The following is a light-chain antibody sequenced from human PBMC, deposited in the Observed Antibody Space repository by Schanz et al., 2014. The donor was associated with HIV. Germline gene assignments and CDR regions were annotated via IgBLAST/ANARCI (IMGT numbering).Light chain of an antibody. CDR3: CSYAGIYNFDWV. CDR2: GNA. Sequence: QSVLTQPPSVSGAPGQRVTISCSGSSSNIGAGYDAHWYQQLPGTAPKLLIYGNANRPSGVPDRFSGSKSGTSASLAITGLQPEDEAEYFCCSYAGIYNFDWVFGGGTKLTVL. V-gene: IGLV1-40*01. J-gene: IGLJ3*02. CDR1: SSNIGAGYD.